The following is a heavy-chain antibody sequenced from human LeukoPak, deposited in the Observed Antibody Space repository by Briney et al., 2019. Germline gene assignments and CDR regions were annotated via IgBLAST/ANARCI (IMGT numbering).Heavy chain of an antibody. V-gene: IGHV4-59*01. J-gene: IGHJ4*02. CDR2: VYSSGST. D-gene: IGHD6-19*01. Sequence: SETLSLTCTVSRGSITTYYWSWIQQPPGKTLEWIGYVYSSGSTNYSPSFKSRVTMIADTSKNQFSLKLTSVTAADTAVYYCATLDIDSSSGWYFRYRGKGTLVSVSS. CDR3: ATLDIDSSSGWYFRY. CDR1: RGSITTYY.